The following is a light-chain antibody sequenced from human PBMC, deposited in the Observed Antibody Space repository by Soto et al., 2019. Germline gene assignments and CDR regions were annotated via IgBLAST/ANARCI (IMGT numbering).Light chain of an antibody. Sequence: QSALTQPASVSGSPGQSITISCTGTSSDVGGYNYVSWYQQHPGKAPKLMIYEVSNRPSGVSNRFSGSKSGNTASLTISGLQAEYAADYYCSSYTSSSTLVFGTGTKVTVL. CDR3: SSYTSSSTLV. J-gene: IGLJ1*01. CDR1: SSDVGGYNY. V-gene: IGLV2-14*01. CDR2: EVS.